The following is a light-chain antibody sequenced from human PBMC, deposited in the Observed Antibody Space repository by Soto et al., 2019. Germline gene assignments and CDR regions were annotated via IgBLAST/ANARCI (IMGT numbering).Light chain of an antibody. CDR1: SSDVGGYNY. Sequence: QSALTQPASVSGSPGQSITISCTGTSSDVGGYNYVSWYQQHPGKAPKLMIYEVNNRPSGVSHRFSGSKSGNTASLTISGLQAEDEADYYCNSYTSSRTYVFGTGTQLTVL. J-gene: IGLJ1*01. CDR2: EVN. V-gene: IGLV2-14*01. CDR3: NSYTSSRTYV.